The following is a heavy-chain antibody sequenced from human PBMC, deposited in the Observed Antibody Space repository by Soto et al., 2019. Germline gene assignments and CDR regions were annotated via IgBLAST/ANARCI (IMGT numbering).Heavy chain of an antibody. CDR2: IIPIFGTA. D-gene: IGHD6-19*01. Sequence: QVQLVQSEAEVKKPGSSVKVSCKASGGTFSSYAISWMRQAPGQGLEWMGGIIPIFGTANYAQKFQGRVTITADESTSTAYMELSSLRSEDTAVYYCARDHLAVAGPYNWFDPWGQGTLVTVSS. CDR1: GGTFSSYA. J-gene: IGHJ5*02. CDR3: ARDHLAVAGPYNWFDP. V-gene: IGHV1-69*12.